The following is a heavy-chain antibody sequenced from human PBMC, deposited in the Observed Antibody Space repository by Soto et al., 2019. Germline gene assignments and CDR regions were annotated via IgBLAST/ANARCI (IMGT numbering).Heavy chain of an antibody. CDR3: ARVPRYCSSTSCSSYFDY. Sequence: ASVKVSCKASGYTFTNFGISWVRQAPGQGLEWMGWISAYNGNTNYAQKFQGRVTMTTDTSTSTVYMEVRSLRFEDTAVYYCARVPRYCSSTSCSSYFDYWGQGTLVTVSS. CDR2: ISAYNGNT. CDR1: GYTFTNFG. V-gene: IGHV1-18*01. D-gene: IGHD2-2*01. J-gene: IGHJ4*02.